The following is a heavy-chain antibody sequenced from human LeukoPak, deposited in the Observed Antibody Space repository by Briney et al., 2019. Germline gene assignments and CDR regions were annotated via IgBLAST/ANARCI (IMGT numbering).Heavy chain of an antibody. J-gene: IGHJ4*02. V-gene: IGHV3-48*01. CDR1: GFTFSTYS. CDR2: IRSSSTTT. Sequence: GGSLRLSCAASGFTFSTYSMNWVRQAPGKGLEWVSYIRSSSTTTYYADSVKGRFTISRDNAKNSLYLQMNSLRAEDTAVYYCAKGGSSSEKGYYFDYWGQGTLVTVSS. CDR3: AKGGSSSEKGYYFDY. D-gene: IGHD6-6*01.